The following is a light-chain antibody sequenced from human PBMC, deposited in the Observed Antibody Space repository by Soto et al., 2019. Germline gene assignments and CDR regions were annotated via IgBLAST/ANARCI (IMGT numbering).Light chain of an antibody. CDR2: EGS. CDR3: QQYDSYSRT. V-gene: IGKV1-5*03. CDR1: QSVSNW. Sequence: DIQMTQSPSALSASVGDRVTITCRASQSVSNWLAWYRQKPGEAPKLLLYEGSILERGVPSRFSGSGSGTEFTLTISSLQPDDFAPFYCQQYDSYSRTFGQGTKVEVK. J-gene: IGKJ1*01.